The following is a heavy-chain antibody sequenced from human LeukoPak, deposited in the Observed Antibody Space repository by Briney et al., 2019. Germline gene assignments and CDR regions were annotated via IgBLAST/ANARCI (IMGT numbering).Heavy chain of an antibody. CDR3: AVLPAASSYYFDY. V-gene: IGHV4-34*01. CDR1: GGSFSGYY. CDR2: INHSGST. Sequence: SETLSLTCAVYGGSFSGYYWSWIRQPPGKGLEWIGEINHSGSTNYNPSLKSRVTISVDTSKNQFSLKLSSVTAADTAVYYCAVLPAASSYYFDYWGQGTLVTVSS. J-gene: IGHJ4*02. D-gene: IGHD2-2*01.